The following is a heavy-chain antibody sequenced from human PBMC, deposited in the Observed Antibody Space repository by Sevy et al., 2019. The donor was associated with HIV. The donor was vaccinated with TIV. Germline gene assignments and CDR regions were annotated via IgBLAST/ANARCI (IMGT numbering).Heavy chain of an antibody. CDR2: ISNYNSNK. J-gene: IGHJ5*02. CDR3: ARGGSIVPTTEVWFDP. CDR1: GYTFTSYG. V-gene: IGHV1-18*01. Sequence: ASVKVSCKASGYTFTSYGITWVRQAPGQGLEWMGWISNYNSNKKPAQKFQDRVTLTTDTSTSTAYMELRSLRNDDTAVYYCARGGSIVPTTEVWFDPWGQGTLVTVSS. D-gene: IGHD5-12*01.